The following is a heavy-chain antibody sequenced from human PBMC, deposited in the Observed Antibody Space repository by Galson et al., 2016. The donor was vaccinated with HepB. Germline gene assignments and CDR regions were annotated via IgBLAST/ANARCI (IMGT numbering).Heavy chain of an antibody. D-gene: IGHD1-7*01. CDR2: ISGSGGST. CDR1: GFTFSSYA. J-gene: IGHJ6*02. Sequence: SLRLSCAASGFTFSSYAMTLVRQAPGNGLEWVSVISGSGGSTYYADSVKGRFTISRDNSNNTLYLQMNSLRAEDSAVYYCAKGSENYHFLYYGMDVWGQGTTVTVSS. V-gene: IGHV3-23*01. CDR3: AKGSENYHFLYYGMDV.